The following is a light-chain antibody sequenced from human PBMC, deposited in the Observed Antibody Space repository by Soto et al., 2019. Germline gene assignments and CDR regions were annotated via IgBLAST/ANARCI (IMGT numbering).Light chain of an antibody. CDR3: QQYDVSPIT. Sequence: EIVLTQSPDTLSLSPGVRATLSCRASQSVRSERLAWYQHKRGQAPRLVIFDASSRATGIPERFSGSGSGTDFTLTITRLEPEDFAVYFCQQYDVSPITFGLGTRLEIK. CDR1: QSVRSER. V-gene: IGKV3-20*01. CDR2: DAS. J-gene: IGKJ5*01.